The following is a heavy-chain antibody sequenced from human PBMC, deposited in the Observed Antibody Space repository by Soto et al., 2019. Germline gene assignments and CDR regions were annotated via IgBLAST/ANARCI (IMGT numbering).Heavy chain of an antibody. CDR3: ARRDYYDSSGYYWIMWAFDI. Sequence: ASVKVSCKASGYTFTSYGISWVRQAPGQGLEWMGWISAYNGNTNYAQKLQGRVTMTTDTSTSTAYMELRSLRSDDTAVYYCARRDYYDSSGYYWIMWAFDIWGQGQWSPSPQ. CDR1: GYTFTSYG. V-gene: IGHV1-18*04. J-gene: IGHJ3*02. CDR2: ISAYNGNT. D-gene: IGHD3-22*01.